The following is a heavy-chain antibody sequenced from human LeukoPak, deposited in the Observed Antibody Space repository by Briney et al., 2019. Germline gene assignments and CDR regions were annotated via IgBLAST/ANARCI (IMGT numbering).Heavy chain of an antibody. CDR3: ARQWDIVVVPAAMHYYYYGMDV. CDR2: ISSSSSTI. D-gene: IGHD2-2*01. Sequence: GGSLRLSCAASGFTFSSYSMNWVRQAPGKGLEWVSYISSSSSTIYYADSVKGRFTISRDNAKNSLYLQMNSLRVEDTAVYYCARQWDIVVVPAAMHYYYYGMDVWGQGTTVTVSS. CDR1: GFTFSSYS. V-gene: IGHV3-48*01. J-gene: IGHJ6*02.